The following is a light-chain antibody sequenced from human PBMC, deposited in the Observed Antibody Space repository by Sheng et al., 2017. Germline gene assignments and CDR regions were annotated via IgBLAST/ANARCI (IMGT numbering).Light chain of an antibody. CDR3: QQYNNRPPWT. CDR1: QSISSN. V-gene: IGKV3-15*01. Sequence: EIVMTQSPETLSVSPGDTATLSCRASQSISSNLAWYQQKPGQAPRLLIYGASTRATGIPARVSGSGSGTEFTLTISSLQSEDFAVYYCQQYNNRPPWTFGQGTKVEIK. J-gene: IGKJ1*01. CDR2: GAS.